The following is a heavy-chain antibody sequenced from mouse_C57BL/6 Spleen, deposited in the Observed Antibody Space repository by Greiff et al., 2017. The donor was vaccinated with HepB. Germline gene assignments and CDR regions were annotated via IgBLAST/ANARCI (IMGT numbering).Heavy chain of an antibody. CDR3: TRENYYGSPYAMDY. D-gene: IGHD1-1*01. V-gene: IGHV5-9-1*02. CDR1: GFTFSSYA. Sequence: EVQVVESGEGLVKPGGSLKLSCAASGFTFSSYAMSWVRQTPEKRLEWVAYISSGGDYIYYADTVKGRFTISRDNARNTLYLQMSSLKSEDTAMFYCTRENYYGSPYAMDYWGQGTSVTVSS. J-gene: IGHJ4*01. CDR2: ISSGGDYI.